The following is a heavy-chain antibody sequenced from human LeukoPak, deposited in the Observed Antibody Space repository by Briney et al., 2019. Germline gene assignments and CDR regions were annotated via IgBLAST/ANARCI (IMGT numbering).Heavy chain of an antibody. CDR1: GGSFSGYY. CDR2: INHSGST. D-gene: IGHD1-26*01. V-gene: IGHV4-34*01. CDR3: ARLVGATSGNYFDY. J-gene: IGHJ4*02. Sequence: SETLSLTCAVYGGSFSGYYWSWIRQPPGKGLEWIGEINHSGSTNYNPSLKSRVGISVDTSKNQFSLKLSSVTAADTAVYYRARLVGATSGNYFDYWGQGTLVTVSS.